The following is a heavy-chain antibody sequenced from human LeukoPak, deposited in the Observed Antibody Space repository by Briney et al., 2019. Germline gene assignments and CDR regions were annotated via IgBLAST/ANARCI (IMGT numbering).Heavy chain of an antibody. CDR2: IYYTGSI. CDR1: GGSISGSIYY. CDR3: ARLRSARPIDYFDY. Sequence: SETLSLTCTVSGGSISGSIYYWGWIRQPPGKGLEWIGSIYYTGSIFYNPSLKGRVTISVGTSKNQFSLKLRSVTAADTAVYYCARLRSARPIDYFDYWGQGTLVTVSS. J-gene: IGHJ4*02. V-gene: IGHV4-39*01. D-gene: IGHD6-6*01.